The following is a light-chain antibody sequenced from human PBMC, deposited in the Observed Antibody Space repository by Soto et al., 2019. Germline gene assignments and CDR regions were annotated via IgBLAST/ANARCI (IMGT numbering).Light chain of an antibody. CDR2: GAS. Sequence: EIVLTQSPGTLSLSPGERDTLSCRASQSVSSSYLAWYQQKPGQAPRLLIYGASSRATGIPDRFSGSESVTDFTLNISRLEPEDFAVYYCQQYGSSPLTFGGGTKVEIK. CDR3: QQYGSSPLT. V-gene: IGKV3-20*01. J-gene: IGKJ4*01. CDR1: QSVSSSY.